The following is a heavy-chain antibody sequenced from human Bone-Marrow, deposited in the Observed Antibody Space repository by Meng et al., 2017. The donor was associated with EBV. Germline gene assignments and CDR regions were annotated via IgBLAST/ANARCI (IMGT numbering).Heavy chain of an antibody. Sequence: QVQLVQSGAEVKKPGASVKVSCKASGYTFTSYSMHWVRQAPGQGLEWMGIINPSGGSTSYAQKFQGRVTMTRDTSTSTVYMGLSSLRSEDTAVYYCARDVRAVAYHFDYWGQGTLVTVSS. CDR2: INPSGGST. CDR3: ARDVRAVAYHFDY. D-gene: IGHD6-19*01. J-gene: IGHJ4*02. V-gene: IGHV1-46*01. CDR1: GYTFTSYS.